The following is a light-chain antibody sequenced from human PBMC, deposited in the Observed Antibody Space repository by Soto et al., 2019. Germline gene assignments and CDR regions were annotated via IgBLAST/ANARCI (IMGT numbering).Light chain of an antibody. CDR2: EVN. V-gene: IGLV2-8*01. J-gene: IGLJ1*01. CDR3: SSYAGNNNRYV. CDR1: SSDVGGYNF. Sequence: QSALTQPPSAYGSPEQSVTISCTGTSSDVGGYNFVSWYQQHPGKAPKLMIYEVNKRPSGVPNRFSGSKSGNTASLTVSGLQAEDEADYYCSSYAGNNNRYVFGTGTKVTVL.